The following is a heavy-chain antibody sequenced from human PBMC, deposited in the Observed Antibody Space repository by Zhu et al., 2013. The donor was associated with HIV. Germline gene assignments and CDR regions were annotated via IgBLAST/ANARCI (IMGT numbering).Heavy chain of an antibody. CDR3: AAIGN. CDR1: GLTISSHW. J-gene: IGHJ4*02. Sequence: EVQLLESGGGLVQPGGSLRLSCAVSGLTISSHWMTWVRQAPGKGLEWVATIKQGESERVYVDSVRGRFTISRDNAKNSLYLQMDSLRVEDTAVYYCAAIGNWGQGTLVTVSS. V-gene: IGHV3-7*02. D-gene: IGHD1-1*01. CDR2: IKQGESER.